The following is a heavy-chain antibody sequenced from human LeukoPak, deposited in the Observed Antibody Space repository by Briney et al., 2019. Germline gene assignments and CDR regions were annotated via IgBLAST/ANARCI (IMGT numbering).Heavy chain of an antibody. Sequence: ASVKVSCKASGYTFTSYDINWVRQAPGQGLEWMGWISAYNGNTNYAQKLQGRVTMTTDTSTSTAYMELRSLRSDDTAVYYCARDPQVAGLDYWGQGTLVTVSS. CDR2: ISAYNGNT. V-gene: IGHV1-18*01. D-gene: IGHD6-19*01. CDR1: GYTFTSYD. J-gene: IGHJ4*02. CDR3: ARDPQVAGLDY.